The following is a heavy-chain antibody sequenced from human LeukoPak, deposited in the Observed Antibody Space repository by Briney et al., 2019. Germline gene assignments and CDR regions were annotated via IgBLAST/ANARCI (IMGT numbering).Heavy chain of an antibody. D-gene: IGHD1-1*01. V-gene: IGHV3-30*03. J-gene: IGHJ4*02. CDR3: ARDTTWSFDY. CDR1: GFTFSSHG. Sequence: GGSLRLSCAASGFTFSSHGMHWVRQAPGKGLEWVALISYDGNNKYYADSVKGRFTVSRDTSKNTHYLEMSGLRTEDTALYYCARDTTWSFDYWGQGTLVTVSS. CDR2: ISYDGNNK.